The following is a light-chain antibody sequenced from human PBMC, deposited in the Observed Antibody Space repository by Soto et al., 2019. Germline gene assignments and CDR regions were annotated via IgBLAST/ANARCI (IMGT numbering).Light chain of an antibody. CDR2: EVS. CDR3: SAYTSLDAYV. CDR1: SSDVGAYNY. V-gene: IGLV2-14*01. J-gene: IGLJ1*01. Sequence: QSALTQPASVSGSPGQSITISCTGTSSDVGAYNYVSWSQQHPGKAPRVMIFEVSNRPSGVSNRFSGSKSGNTASLTISGLRAEDEGDFYCSAYTSLDAYVFGTGTKLTVL.